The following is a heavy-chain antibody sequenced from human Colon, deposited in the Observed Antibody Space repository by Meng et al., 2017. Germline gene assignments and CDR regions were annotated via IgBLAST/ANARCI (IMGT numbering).Heavy chain of an antibody. V-gene: IGHV2-5*02. CDR1: GFALSAVT. J-gene: IGHJ4*02. Sequence: QITSKESGPTLVKPTHPLTLTCSISGFALSAVTVAWIRQPPAKALECLAVIYWDDDKRYRPSLESRLTITKDTSKNQVVLTMTNVDPVDTATYDCARARELWGRPLPSPFDYWGPGTLVTVSS. CDR3: ARARELWGRPLPSPFDY. CDR2: IYWDDDK. D-gene: IGHD7-27*01.